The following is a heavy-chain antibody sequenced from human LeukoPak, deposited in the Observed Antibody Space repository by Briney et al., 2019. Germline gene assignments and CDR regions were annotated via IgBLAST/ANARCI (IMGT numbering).Heavy chain of an antibody. CDR2: ITTDESST. CDR1: GFTFSSYG. D-gene: IGHD2-15*01. Sequence: GGSLRLSCAASGFTFSSYGMHWVRQAPGKGLVWVSRITTDESSTNYAASVNGRFTISRDNAKSTVYLQMNSLTPEDTAVYYCARDGGTSTPFDYWGQGTLVTVSS. CDR3: ARDGGTSTPFDY. V-gene: IGHV3-74*01. J-gene: IGHJ4*02.